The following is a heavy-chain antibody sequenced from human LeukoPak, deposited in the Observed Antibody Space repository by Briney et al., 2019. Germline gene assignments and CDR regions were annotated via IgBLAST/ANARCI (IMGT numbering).Heavy chain of an antibody. CDR1: GFDFSNYA. CDR3: AKRRDSEIWPLPRPFDY. V-gene: IGHV3-23*01. Sequence: PGGSLRLSCAASGFDFSNYAMNWVRQAPGKGLEWVSGISGNCDSTKYADSVKGRFTISRDNSKNTLYLQMNNLRVDDTAVYYCAKRRDSEIWPLPRPFDYWGQGTLVTVSS. CDR2: ISGNCDST. D-gene: IGHD2/OR15-2a*01. J-gene: IGHJ4*02.